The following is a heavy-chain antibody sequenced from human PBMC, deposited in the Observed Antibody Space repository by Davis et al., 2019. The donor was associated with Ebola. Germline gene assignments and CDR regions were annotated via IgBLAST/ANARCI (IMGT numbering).Heavy chain of an antibody. V-gene: IGHV3-74*03. CDR3: ATLPGYY. CDR1: GFTFSSYW. J-gene: IGHJ4*02. CDR2: INRDGSTT. Sequence: GESLKISCAASGFTFSSYWMHWVRHAPGKRLVSFSCINRDGSTTTYADSVKGRFTISRDNAKNTLYLQMNNLRVEDTAVYYCATLPGYYWGQGTLVTVSS. D-gene: IGHD1-26*01.